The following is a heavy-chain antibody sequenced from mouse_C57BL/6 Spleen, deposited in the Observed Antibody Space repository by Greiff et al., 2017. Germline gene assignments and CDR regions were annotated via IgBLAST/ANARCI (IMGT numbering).Heavy chain of an antibody. D-gene: IGHD1-1*01. Sequence: QVQLQQPGAELVKPGASVKLSCKASGYTFTSYWMHWVKQRPGQGLEWIGMIHPNSGSTNYNEKFKSKATLTVDKSSSTAYMQLSSLTSEDSSVYYCARYYGSSYYAMGYWGQGTSVTVAS. V-gene: IGHV1-64*01. CDR2: IHPNSGST. J-gene: IGHJ4*01. CDR3: ARYYGSSYYAMGY. CDR1: GYTFTSYW.